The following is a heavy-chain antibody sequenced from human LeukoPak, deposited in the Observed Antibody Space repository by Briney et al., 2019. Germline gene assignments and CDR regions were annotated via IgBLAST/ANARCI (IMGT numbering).Heavy chain of an antibody. V-gene: IGHV4-38-2*01. J-gene: IGHJ4*02. CDR1: GDSIRGVHY. CDR2: LRHSGNT. CDR3: ARNFSSGWFDY. Sequence: SETLSLTCVASGDSIRGVHYWGWIRQPPGKGLEWIGSLRHSGNTYYNPSLKSRVTISMDTSKNQFSLKVSSVTAADTAVYYCARNFSSGWFDYWGQGTLVTVSS. D-gene: IGHD6-19*01.